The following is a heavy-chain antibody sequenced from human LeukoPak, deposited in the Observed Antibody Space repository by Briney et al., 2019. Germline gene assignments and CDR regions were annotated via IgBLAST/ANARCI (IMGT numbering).Heavy chain of an antibody. J-gene: IGHJ4*02. Sequence: GGSLRLSCAASGFTFSGYAMTWVRQAPGKGLEWVSTISGDGTSTYYADSGRGRFSISRDNSKNTLYLQMNSLRAEDTALYYCARGPGSVVVLRGDVWGQGTLVTVSS. V-gene: IGHV3-23*01. CDR3: ARGPGSVVVLRGDV. CDR2: ISGDGTST. CDR1: GFTFSGYA. D-gene: IGHD2-2*01.